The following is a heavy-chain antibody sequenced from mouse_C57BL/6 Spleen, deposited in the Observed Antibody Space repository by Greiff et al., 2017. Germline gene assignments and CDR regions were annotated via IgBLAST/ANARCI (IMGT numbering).Heavy chain of an antibody. V-gene: IGHV5-17*01. CDR3: AKVGGLRPHYYAMDY. D-gene: IGHD2-4*01. CDR1: GFTFSDYG. Sequence: DVKLVESGGGLVKPGGSLKLSCAASGFTFSDYGMHWVRQAPEKGLEWVAYISSGRSTIYYADTVKGRFTISRDNAKNTLFLQMTSLRSEDTAMYYCAKVGGLRPHYYAMDYWGQGTSVTVSS. J-gene: IGHJ4*01. CDR2: ISSGRSTI.